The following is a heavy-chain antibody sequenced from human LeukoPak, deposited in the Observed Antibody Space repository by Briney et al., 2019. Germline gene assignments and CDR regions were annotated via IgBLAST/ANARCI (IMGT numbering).Heavy chain of an antibody. Sequence: SETLSLTCAVYGGSFSGYYWSWIRQPPGKGLEWIGEINHSGSTNYNPSLKSRVTISVDTSKNQFPLRLSSVTAADTAVYYCARVVIVVVPAARRFDPWGQGTLVTVSS. CDR2: INHSGST. CDR1: GGSFSGYY. V-gene: IGHV4-34*01. J-gene: IGHJ5*02. CDR3: ARVVIVVVPAARRFDP. D-gene: IGHD2-2*01.